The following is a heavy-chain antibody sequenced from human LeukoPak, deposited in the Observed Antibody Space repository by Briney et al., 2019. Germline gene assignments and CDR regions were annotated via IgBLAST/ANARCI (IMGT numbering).Heavy chain of an antibody. Sequence: SETLSLTCAVFAGSFSNYYWSWLRQTPGKGLEWIGEINRYGGTNYNPSLKSRVTISIDTSKMQFSLRLGSVTAADTAVYFCAGPRIGSSAFDIWGQGTLVTVSS. V-gene: IGHV4-34*01. D-gene: IGHD1-14*01. CDR3: AGPRIGSSAFDI. J-gene: IGHJ3*02. CDR2: INRYGGT. CDR1: AGSFSNYY.